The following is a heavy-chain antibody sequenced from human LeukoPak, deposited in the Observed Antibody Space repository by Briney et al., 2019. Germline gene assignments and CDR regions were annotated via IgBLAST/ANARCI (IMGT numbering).Heavy chain of an antibody. Sequence: GGSLRLSCAASGFTFSSYAMHWVRQAPGKGLEWVAVISYDGSNKYYADSVKGRFTISRDNSKNTLYLQMNSLRAEDTAVYFCAKRGVVIRVILVGFHKEAYYFDSWGQGALVAVSS. D-gene: IGHD3-22*01. J-gene: IGHJ4*02. CDR1: GFTFSSYA. CDR2: ISYDGSNK. CDR3: AKRGVVIRVILVGFHKEAYYFDS. V-gene: IGHV3-30*07.